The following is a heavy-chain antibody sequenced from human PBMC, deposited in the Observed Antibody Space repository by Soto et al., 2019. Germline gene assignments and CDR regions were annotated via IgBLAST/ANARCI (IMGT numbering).Heavy chain of an antibody. CDR2: IKPDESEK. Sequence: PGGSLRLSCTASGFTFSDSWMTWVRQAPGKGLEWVARIKPDESEKKYADSVKGRFSISRVNAKNSMYLQMDSLRGEDTAVYYCVRGGSNYASWGQGTLVTVSS. CDR1: GFTFSDSW. J-gene: IGHJ5*02. V-gene: IGHV3-7*01. CDR3: VRGGSNYAS. D-gene: IGHD4-4*01.